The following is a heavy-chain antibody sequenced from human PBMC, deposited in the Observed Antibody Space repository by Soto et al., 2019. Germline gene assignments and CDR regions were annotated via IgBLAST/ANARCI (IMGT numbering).Heavy chain of an antibody. J-gene: IGHJ4*02. CDR2: IYYSGST. CDR3: ARGRQLWSTYYFDY. D-gene: IGHD5-18*01. V-gene: IGHV4-61*01. CDR1: GCSVSSGSYY. Sequence: SETLSLTCPVSGCSVSSGSYYWSWIRQPPGKGLEWIGYIYYSGSTNYNPSLKSRVTISVDTSKNQFSLKLSSVTAADTAVYYCARGRQLWSTYYFDYWGQGTLVTVSS.